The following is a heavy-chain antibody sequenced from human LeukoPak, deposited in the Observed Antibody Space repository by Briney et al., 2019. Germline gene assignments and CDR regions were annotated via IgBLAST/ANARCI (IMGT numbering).Heavy chain of an antibody. CDR2: IIPIFGTA. CDR3: ARGGAIVVVPAAWTGFDP. J-gene: IGHJ5*02. D-gene: IGHD2-2*01. CDR1: GGTFSSYA. V-gene: IGHV1-69*05. Sequence: SVKVSCKASGGTFSSYAISWVRQAPGQGLEWMGGIIPIFGTANYAQKFQGRVTITTDESTSTAYMELSSLRSEDTAVYYCARGGAIVVVPAAWTGFDPWGQGTLVTVSS.